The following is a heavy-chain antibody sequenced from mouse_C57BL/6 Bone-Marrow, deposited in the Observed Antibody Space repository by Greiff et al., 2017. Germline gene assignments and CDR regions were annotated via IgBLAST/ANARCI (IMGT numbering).Heavy chain of an antibody. CDR2: IYPGDGDT. CDR3: ARSEGTYAMDY. J-gene: IGHJ4*01. CDR1: GYAFSSSW. V-gene: IGHV1-82*01. Sequence: QVQLQQSGPELVKPGASVKISCKASGYAFSSSWMNWVKQRPGKGLEWIGRIYPGDGDTNYNGKFKGKATLTADKSSSTAYMQLSSLTSEDSAVYFCARSEGTYAMDYWGQGTSVTVSS.